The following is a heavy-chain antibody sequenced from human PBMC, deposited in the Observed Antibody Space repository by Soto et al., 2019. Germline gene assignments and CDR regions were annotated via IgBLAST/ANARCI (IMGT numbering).Heavy chain of an antibody. Sequence: ASVKVSCKASGYTFTGYYMHWVRQAPGQGLEWMGWINPNSGGTNYAQKFQGWVTMTRDTSISTAYMELSRLRSDDTAVYYCARGYPTYYDILTGFDYWGQGTLVTVSS. CDR2: INPNSGGT. D-gene: IGHD3-9*01. CDR3: ARGYPTYYDILTGFDY. V-gene: IGHV1-2*04. J-gene: IGHJ4*02. CDR1: GYTFTGYY.